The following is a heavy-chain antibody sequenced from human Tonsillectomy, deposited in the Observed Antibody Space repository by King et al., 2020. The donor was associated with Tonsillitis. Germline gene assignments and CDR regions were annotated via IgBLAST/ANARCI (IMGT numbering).Heavy chain of an antibody. CDR1: GFTFSSYG. J-gene: IGHJ6*03. V-gene: IGHV3-30*18. D-gene: IGHD6-6*01. CDR2: ISYDGSNK. CDR3: AKVVGSSSSPYYNYMDV. Sequence: VQLVESGGGVVQPGRSLRLSCAASGFTFSSYGMHWARQAPGKGLEWVAVISYDGSNKYYAGSVKGRFTISRDDSKNTLYLQMNSLRAEDTAVYYCAKVVGSSSSPYYNYMDVWGKGTTVTVSS.